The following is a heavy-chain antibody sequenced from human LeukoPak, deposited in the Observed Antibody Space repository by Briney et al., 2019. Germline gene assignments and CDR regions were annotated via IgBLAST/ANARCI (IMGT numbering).Heavy chain of an antibody. CDR3: ARQVYSSSWSYYFEY. D-gene: IGHD6-13*01. V-gene: IGHV4-59*01. CDR1: GGSISSYY. Sequence: SETLSLTCAVSGGSISSYYWSWIRQPPGRGLEWIGSIHYSGSTSYNSSLKSRVTMSIDTSKNQFSLKLSSVTPADTAVYYCARQVYSSSWSYYFEYWGQGILVIVSS. J-gene: IGHJ4*02. CDR2: IHYSGST.